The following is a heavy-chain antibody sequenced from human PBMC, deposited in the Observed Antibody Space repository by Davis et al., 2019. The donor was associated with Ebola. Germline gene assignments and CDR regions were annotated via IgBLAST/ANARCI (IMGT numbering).Heavy chain of an antibody. Sequence: MPSETLSLTCTVSGGSVSSSSYYWSWIRQPPGKGLEWIGYIYYSGSTNYNPSLKSRVTISVDTSKNQFSLKLSSVTAADTAVYYCARHRWLQFRGRFDPWGQGTLVTVSS. CDR3: ARHRWLQFRGRFDP. V-gene: IGHV4-61*01. J-gene: IGHJ5*02. CDR2: IYYSGST. CDR1: GGSVSSSSYY. D-gene: IGHD5-24*01.